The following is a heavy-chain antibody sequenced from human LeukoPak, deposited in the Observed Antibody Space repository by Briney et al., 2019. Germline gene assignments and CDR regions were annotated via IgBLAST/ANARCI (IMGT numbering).Heavy chain of an antibody. CDR1: GYTFTGYY. J-gene: IGHJ3*02. CDR3: ARAEIVVVPAAPNDAFDI. CDR2: INPNSGGT. V-gene: IGHV1-2*02. Sequence: ASVKVSCXASGYTFTGYYMHWVRQAPGQGLEWMAWINPNSGGTNYAQKFQGRVTMTRDTSISTAYMELSRLRSDDTAVYYCARAEIVVVPAAPNDAFDIWGQGTMVTVSS. D-gene: IGHD2-2*01.